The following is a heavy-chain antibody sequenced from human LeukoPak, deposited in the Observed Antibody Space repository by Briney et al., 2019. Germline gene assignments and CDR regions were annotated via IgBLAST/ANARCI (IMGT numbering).Heavy chain of an antibody. CDR3: ARSKQLRSLGYYGMDV. CDR2: INHSGST. Sequence: SETLSLTCAVYGGSFSGYYWSWIRQPPGEGLEWIGEINHSGSTNYNPSLKSRVTISVDTSKNQFSLKLSSVTAADTAVYYCARSKQLRSLGYYGMDVWGQGTTVTVSS. J-gene: IGHJ6*02. V-gene: IGHV4-34*01. CDR1: GGSFSGYY. D-gene: IGHD4-17*01.